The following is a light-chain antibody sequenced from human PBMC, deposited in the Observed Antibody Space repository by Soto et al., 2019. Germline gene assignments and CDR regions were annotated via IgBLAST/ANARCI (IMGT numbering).Light chain of an antibody. J-gene: IGLJ2*01. CDR2: YDD. CDR3: AAWDDSLNGVV. Sequence: QSVLTQPPSVSEAPRQRVTLSCSGSSSNIGNNAVNWYQQLPGKAPKLLIYYDDLLPSGVSDRFSGSKSGTSAYLAISGLQSEDEADYYCAAWDDSLNGVVFGGGTQLTVL. CDR1: SSNIGNNA. V-gene: IGLV1-36*01.